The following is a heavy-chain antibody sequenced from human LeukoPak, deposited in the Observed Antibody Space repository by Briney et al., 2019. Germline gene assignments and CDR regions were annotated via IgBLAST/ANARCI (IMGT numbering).Heavy chain of an antibody. Sequence: GSLRLSCEGSAFIFSGHWMNWVRQTPGKGLEWVANIKQDGSEKYYVDSVKGRFTISRDNAKNSLYLQMNSLRAEDTAVYYCARTVSLTTLDYWGQGTLVTVSS. D-gene: IGHD3-22*01. CDR3: ARTVSLTTLDY. CDR1: AFIFSGHW. V-gene: IGHV3-7*03. CDR2: IKQDGSEK. J-gene: IGHJ4*02.